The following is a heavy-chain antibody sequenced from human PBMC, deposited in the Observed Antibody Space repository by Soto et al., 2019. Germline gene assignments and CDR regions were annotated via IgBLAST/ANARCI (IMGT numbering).Heavy chain of an antibody. Sequence: SETLSLTCTVSGGSISSYYWSWIRQPPGKGLEWIGYIYYSVSTNYNPSLKSRVTISVDTSKNQFSLKLSYVTAADTAVYYCARGGYYYGSGDYYYYYYGMDVWGQGTRVTISS. D-gene: IGHD3-10*01. J-gene: IGHJ6*02. CDR1: GGSISSYY. CDR3: ARGGYYYGSGDYYYYYYGMDV. CDR2: IYYSVST. V-gene: IGHV4-59*01.